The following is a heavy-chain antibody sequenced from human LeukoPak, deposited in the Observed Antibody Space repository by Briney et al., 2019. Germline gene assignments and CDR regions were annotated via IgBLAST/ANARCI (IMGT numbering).Heavy chain of an antibody. CDR3: ARDGFPGSSTRGGMDV. D-gene: IGHD2-2*01. J-gene: IGHJ6*02. Sequence: PGGSLRLSCAASGLTFSSYSMNWVRQAPGKGLEWVSSISSSSSYIYYADSVKGRFTISRDNAKNSLYLQMNSLRAEDTAVYYCARDGFPGSSTRGGMDVWGQGTTVTVSS. V-gene: IGHV3-21*01. CDR2: ISSSSSYI. CDR1: GLTFSSYS.